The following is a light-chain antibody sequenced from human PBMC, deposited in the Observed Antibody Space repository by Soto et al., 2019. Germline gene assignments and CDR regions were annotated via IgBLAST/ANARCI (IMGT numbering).Light chain of an antibody. Sequence: EIVLTQSPGTLSLSPGERATLSCRAGQSVSSNYLALYQQKPGQAPRLLIYAASSRATGIPDKFSGSGSGTDFTLTIDGLEPEDFVVYYCQQYGDSPSTFGQGTRLEIK. CDR3: QQYGDSPST. CDR2: AAS. CDR1: QSVSSNY. V-gene: IGKV3-20*01. J-gene: IGKJ5*01.